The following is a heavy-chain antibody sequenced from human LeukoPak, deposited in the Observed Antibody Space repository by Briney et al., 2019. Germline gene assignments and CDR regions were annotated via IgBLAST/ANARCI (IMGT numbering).Heavy chain of an antibody. CDR2: ISGSGGST. CDR1: GFTFSSYA. Sequence: PGGSLRLSCAASGFTFSSYAMIWVRQAPGKGLEWVSAISGSGGSTYYADSVKGRFTIYRDNSKNTLYPQMNSLRAEDTAVYYCAKISTPYGDFDYFDYWGQGTLV. D-gene: IGHD4-17*01. CDR3: AKISTPYGDFDYFDY. V-gene: IGHV3-23*01. J-gene: IGHJ4*02.